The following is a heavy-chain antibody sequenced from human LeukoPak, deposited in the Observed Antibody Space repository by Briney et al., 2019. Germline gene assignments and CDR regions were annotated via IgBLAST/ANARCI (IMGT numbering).Heavy chain of an antibody. J-gene: IGHJ4*02. CDR3: AREGEWLRGNFDY. V-gene: IGHV3-30-3*01. D-gene: IGHD5-12*01. CDR1: GFTFSSYA. CDR2: ISYDGSNK. Sequence: GGSLRLSCAASGFTFSSYAMHWVRQAPGKGLEWVAVISYDGSNKYYPDSVKGRFTISRDNSKNTLYLQMNSLRAEDTAVYYCAREGEWLRGNFDYWGKGTLVTVSS.